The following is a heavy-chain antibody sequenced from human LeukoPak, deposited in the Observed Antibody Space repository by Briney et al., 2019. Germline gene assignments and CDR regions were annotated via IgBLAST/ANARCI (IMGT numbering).Heavy chain of an antibody. D-gene: IGHD5-12*01. CDR1: GFTFRNHW. Sequence: GGSLRLSCTASGFTFRNHWMHWGRQVPGKGLEWVANIKQDGSEKYYVDSVKGRFTISRDNANNSLYLQMSSLRAEDTAVYYCAKVGYSGPNWGQGTLVTVSS. CDR3: AKVGYSGPN. V-gene: IGHV3-7*01. CDR2: IKQDGSEK. J-gene: IGHJ4*02.